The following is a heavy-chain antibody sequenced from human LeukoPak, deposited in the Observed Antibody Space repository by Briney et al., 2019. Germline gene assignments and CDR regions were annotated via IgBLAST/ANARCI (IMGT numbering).Heavy chain of an antibody. Sequence: TGGSLRLSCAASGFTFSRSAMNWVRPAPGKGLEWVSSFSASGGTTYYADSVKGRFTISRDTSKNTLSVQMNSLRAEDTAVYYCAKANYSGSYYFDSWGQGTLVTVSS. CDR2: FSASGGTT. D-gene: IGHD1-26*01. J-gene: IGHJ4*02. V-gene: IGHV3-23*01. CDR3: AKANYSGSYYFDS. CDR1: GFTFSRSA.